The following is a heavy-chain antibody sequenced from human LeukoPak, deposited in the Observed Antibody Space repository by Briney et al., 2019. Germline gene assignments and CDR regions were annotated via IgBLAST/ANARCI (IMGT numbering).Heavy chain of an antibody. CDR3: AAADYCGSLCYFVY. D-gene: IGHD3-10*01. Sequence: SVKVSCKASGFTFTSSAVQWVRQARGQRLEWIGWIVVRSGNTNYAQKFKERVTITRDMSTSKACVGLSSLRSEDTAVYYCAAADYCGSLCYFVYWGQGTLVTVSS. CDR2: IVVRSGNT. CDR1: GFTFTSSA. J-gene: IGHJ4*02. V-gene: IGHV1-58*01.